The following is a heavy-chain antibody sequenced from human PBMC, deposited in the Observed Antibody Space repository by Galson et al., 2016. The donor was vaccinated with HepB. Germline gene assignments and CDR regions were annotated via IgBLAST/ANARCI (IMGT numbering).Heavy chain of an antibody. V-gene: IGHV3-48*02. D-gene: IGHD3-9*01. CDR3: ANDWYGYMAY. CDR1: GFTFSIYS. J-gene: IGHJ6*02. CDR2: ITSSSSVT. Sequence: SLRLSCADSGFTFSIYSMNWVRQAPGKGLEWISHITSSSSVTYYADSVKGRFTISRDNAKKSLYLQMNSLRDEDTAVYYCANDWYGYMAYWGQGTTVTVFS.